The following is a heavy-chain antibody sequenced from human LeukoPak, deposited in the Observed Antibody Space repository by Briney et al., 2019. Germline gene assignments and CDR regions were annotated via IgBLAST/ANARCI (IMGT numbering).Heavy chain of an antibody. CDR2: INHSGST. CDR3: ARRGRFGSNWFDP. Sequence: PSETLSLTCAVYGGSFSGYYWSWLRQPPGKGLEWIGEINHSGSTNYNPSLKSRVTISVDTSKNQFSLKLSSVTAADTAVYYCARRGRFGSNWFDPWGQGTLVTVSS. CDR1: GGSFSGYY. J-gene: IGHJ5*02. V-gene: IGHV4-34*01. D-gene: IGHD3-10*01.